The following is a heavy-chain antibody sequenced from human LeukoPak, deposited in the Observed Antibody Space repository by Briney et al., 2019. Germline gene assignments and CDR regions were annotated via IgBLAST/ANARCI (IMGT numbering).Heavy chain of an antibody. CDR2: TYTGGNS. V-gene: IGHV3-53*01. D-gene: IGHD3-22*01. Sequence: GGSLRLSCAASGFTFSSYAMSWVRQAPGKGLEWVSVTYTGGNSYYAGSVQGRFIISRDISKNTLYLQMNNLRAEDSALYYCARGGRGSAAVVAPRSFDIWGQGTMVTVSS. J-gene: IGHJ3*02. CDR3: ARGGRGSAAVVAPRSFDI. CDR1: GFTFSSYA.